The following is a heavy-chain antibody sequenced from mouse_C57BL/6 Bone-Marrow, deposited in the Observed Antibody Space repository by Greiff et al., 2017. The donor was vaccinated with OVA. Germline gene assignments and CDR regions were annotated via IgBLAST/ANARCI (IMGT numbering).Heavy chain of an antibody. J-gene: IGHJ2*01. CDR2: IYPGDGDT. V-gene: IGHV1-82*01. CDR3: ARTMATDY. Sequence: VQVVESGPELVKPGASVKISCKASGYAFSSSWMNWVKQRPGKGLEWIGRIYPGDGDTNYNGKFKGKATLTADKSSSTAYMQLSSLTSEDSAVYFCARTMATDYWGQGTTLTVSS. D-gene: IGHD2-3*01. CDR1: GYAFSSSW.